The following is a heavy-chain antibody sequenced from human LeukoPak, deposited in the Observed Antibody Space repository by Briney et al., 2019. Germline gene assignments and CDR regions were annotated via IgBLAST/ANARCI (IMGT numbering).Heavy chain of an antibody. D-gene: IGHD5-18*01. Sequence: SETLSLTCAVYDGSFSDYYWSWIRQFPGEGLEWIGEINYSGSATYNPSLKSRVTILVDTSKNQFSLKLSSVTAADTAVYYCARDRGGYTYSHDYWGQGTLVTVSS. J-gene: IGHJ4*02. V-gene: IGHV4-34*01. CDR3: ARDRGGYTYSHDY. CDR1: DGSFSDYY. CDR2: INYSGSA.